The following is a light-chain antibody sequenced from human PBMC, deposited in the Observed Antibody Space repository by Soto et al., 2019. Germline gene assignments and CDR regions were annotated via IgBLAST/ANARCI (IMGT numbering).Light chain of an antibody. CDR3: CSYAGSSTAM. CDR1: SSDVGSDNL. V-gene: IGLV2-23*01. Sequence: QSVLTQPASVSGSPGQSITISCTGTSSDVGSDNLVSWYQQHPGKAPKLMIYEGSKRPSGVSNRFSGSKSGNTASLTISGLQAEDEADYYCCSYAGSSTAMFGGGTKVTVL. CDR2: EGS. J-gene: IGLJ3*02.